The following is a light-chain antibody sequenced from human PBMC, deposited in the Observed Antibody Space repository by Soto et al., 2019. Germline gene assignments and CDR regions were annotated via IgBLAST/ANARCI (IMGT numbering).Light chain of an antibody. CDR1: QSVSSY. V-gene: IGKV3-15*01. Sequence: EILLTQSPATLALSPGERATLSCRASQSVSSYLAWYQQKPGQAPRLLIYGASTRATGIPARFSGSGSGTEFTLTISSLQYEDFAVYYCQQYNNWHPLTFGGGTKVDIK. CDR3: QQYNNWHPLT. J-gene: IGKJ4*01. CDR2: GAS.